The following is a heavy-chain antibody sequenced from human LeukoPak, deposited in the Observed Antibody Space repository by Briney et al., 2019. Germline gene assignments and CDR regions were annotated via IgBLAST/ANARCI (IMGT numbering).Heavy chain of an antibody. CDR2: ISSSSSYI. Sequence: PGGSLRLSCAASGFTFSSYSMTWVRQAPGKGLEWVSSISSSSSYIYYADSVKGRFTISRDNAKNSLYLQMNSLRAEDTAVYYCARVPSVTAMDYWGQGTLVTVSS. D-gene: IGHD2-21*02. CDR3: ARVPSVTAMDY. CDR1: GFTFSSYS. J-gene: IGHJ4*02. V-gene: IGHV3-21*01.